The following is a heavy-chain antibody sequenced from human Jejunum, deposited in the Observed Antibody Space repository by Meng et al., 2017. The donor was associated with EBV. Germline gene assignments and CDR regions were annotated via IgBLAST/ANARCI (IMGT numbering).Heavy chain of an antibody. CDR2: LYYAGKA. V-gene: IGHV4-61*01. Sequence: VQQQESGPGQAKPVETLSLTCSVSGYSVTGYNYWTWIRQPPGKGLECIGDLYYAGKAIYKPSLQSRVTISVDTSKNQISLKVTSVTAADTAIYYCARGRGYDYGDSWGQGTLVTVSS. CDR1: GYSVTGYNY. D-gene: IGHD5-12*01. J-gene: IGHJ5*02. CDR3: ARGRGYDYGDS.